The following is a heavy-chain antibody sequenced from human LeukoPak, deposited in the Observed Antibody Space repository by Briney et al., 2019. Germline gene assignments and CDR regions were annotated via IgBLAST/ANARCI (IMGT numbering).Heavy chain of an antibody. J-gene: IGHJ6*03. CDR3: ARDESSRLFGDYPYHTDYMDV. D-gene: IGHD4-17*01. V-gene: IGHV1-46*01. Sequence: APVKVSCKASGYAFTSYYMHWVRQAPGQGLEWMGIINPSGGSTSYAQKFQGRVTMTRDTSTSTVYMELSSLRSEDTAVYYCARDESSRLFGDYPYHTDYMDVWGKGTTVTVSS. CDR2: INPSGGST. CDR1: GYAFTSYY.